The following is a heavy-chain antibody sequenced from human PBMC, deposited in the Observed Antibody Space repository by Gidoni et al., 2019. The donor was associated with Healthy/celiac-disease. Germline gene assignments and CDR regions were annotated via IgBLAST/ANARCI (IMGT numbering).Heavy chain of an antibody. CDR2: IIPIFGTA. CDR3: ARSPASLGELSLYIGDY. D-gene: IGHD3-16*02. V-gene: IGHV1-69*06. Sequence: QVQLVQSGAEVKKPGSSVKVSCKASGGTFSSYAISWVRQAPGQGLEWMGGIIPIFGTANYAQKFQGRVTITADKSTSTAYMELSSLRSEDTAVYYCARSPASLGELSLYIGDYWGQGTLVTVSS. CDR1: GGTFSSYA. J-gene: IGHJ4*02.